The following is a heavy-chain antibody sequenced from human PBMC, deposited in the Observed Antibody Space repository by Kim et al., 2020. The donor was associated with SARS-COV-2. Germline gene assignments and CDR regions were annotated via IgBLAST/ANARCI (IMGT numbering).Heavy chain of an antibody. J-gene: IGHJ4*02. D-gene: IGHD3-10*01. CDR2: EK. CDR3: ARDRPGAAPRY. Sequence: EKYHVASMKGRFTITRDNAKNSLYLQMNSLRAEDTAVYYCARDRPGAAPRYWGQGTLVTVSS. V-gene: IGHV3-7*01.